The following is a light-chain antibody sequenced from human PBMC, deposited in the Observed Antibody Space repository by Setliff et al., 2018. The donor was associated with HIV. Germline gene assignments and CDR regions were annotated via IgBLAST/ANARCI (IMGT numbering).Light chain of an antibody. CDR3: AAWDDRLNSPV. J-gene: IGLJ2*01. CDR2: ANS. Sequence: KRVTISCSGSTSYFRLNTVNWYQHVPGTAPKLLIYANSQRPSGVPGRFSGSKSATSASLAISGLQSEDEADYYCAAWDDRLNSPVFGGGTKVTVL. CDR1: TSYFRLNT. V-gene: IGLV1-44*01.